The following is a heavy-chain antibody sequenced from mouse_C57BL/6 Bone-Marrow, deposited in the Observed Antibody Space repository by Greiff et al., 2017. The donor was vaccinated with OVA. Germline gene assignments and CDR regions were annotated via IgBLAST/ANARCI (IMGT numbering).Heavy chain of an antibody. V-gene: IGHV5-4*01. D-gene: IGHD1-1*01. CDR3: ARDPLYYYGSGVMDY. CDR2: ISDGGSYT. J-gene: IGHJ4*01. Sequence: EVKVVESGGGLVKPGGSLKLSCAASGFTFSSYAMSWVRQTPEKRLEWVATISDGGSYTYYPDNVKGRFTISRDNAKNNLYLQMSHLKSEDTAMYYCARDPLYYYGSGVMDYWGQGTSVTVSS. CDR1: GFTFSSYA.